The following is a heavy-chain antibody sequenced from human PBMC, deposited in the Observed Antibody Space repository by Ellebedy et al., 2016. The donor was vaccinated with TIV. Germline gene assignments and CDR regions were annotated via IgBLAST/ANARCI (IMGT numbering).Heavy chain of an antibody. J-gene: IGHJ3*02. Sequence: MPSETLSLTCTVSGGSISRGDYYWSWIRQHPGKGLAWIGFIYDSGSTYYNPSLKSLLTISVATSKNQFSLKLSSVTAADTALYYCAAGYYYGSGSYLKPDAFDIWGQGTMVTVSS. D-gene: IGHD3-10*01. CDR1: GGSISRGDYY. CDR2: IYDSGST. CDR3: AAGYYYGSGSYLKPDAFDI. V-gene: IGHV4-31*01.